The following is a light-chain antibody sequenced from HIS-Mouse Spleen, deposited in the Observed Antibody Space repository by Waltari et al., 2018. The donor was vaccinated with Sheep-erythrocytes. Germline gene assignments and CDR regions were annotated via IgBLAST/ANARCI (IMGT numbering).Light chain of an antibody. CDR1: TRDVGGYNY. V-gene: IGLV2-11*01. CDR2: DVS. J-gene: IGLJ1*01. CDR3: CSYAGSYNHV. Sequence: QSALTPPRSVSGSPGQSVTISCTGTTRDVGGYNYFSWYQQHPGKAPKLMLYDVSKRPSGVPDRFSGSKSGNTASLTISGLQAEDEADYYCCSYAGSYNHVFATGTKVTVL.